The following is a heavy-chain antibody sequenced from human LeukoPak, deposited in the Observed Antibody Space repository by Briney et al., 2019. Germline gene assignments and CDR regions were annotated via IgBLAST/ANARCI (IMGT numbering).Heavy chain of an antibody. J-gene: IGHJ4*02. V-gene: IGHV3-53*01. D-gene: IGHD3-22*01. CDR3: ARGERNYYDSSGYYGFDY. CDR1: GFTVSSNY. Sequence: GGSLRLSCAVSGFTVSSNYMSWVRQAPGKGLEWVSVIYSGGSTYYADSVKGRFTISRDNSKNTLYLQMNSLRAEDTAVYYCARGERNYYDSSGYYGFDYWGQGTLVTVSS. CDR2: IYSGGST.